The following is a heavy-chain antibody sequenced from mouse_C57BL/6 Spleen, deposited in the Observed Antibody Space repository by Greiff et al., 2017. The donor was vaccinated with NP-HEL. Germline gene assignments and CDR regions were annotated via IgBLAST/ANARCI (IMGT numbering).Heavy chain of an antibody. J-gene: IGHJ1*03. D-gene: IGHD6-1*01. V-gene: IGHV3-6*01. CDR3: AREASYFDV. Sequence: EVQLVESGPGLVKPSQSLSLTCSVTGYSITSGYYWNWIRQFPGNKLEWMGYISYDGSNNYNPSLKNRISITRDTSKNQFFLKLNSVTTEDTATYYCAREASYFDVWGTGTTVTVSS. CDR1: GYSITSGYY. CDR2: ISYDGSN.